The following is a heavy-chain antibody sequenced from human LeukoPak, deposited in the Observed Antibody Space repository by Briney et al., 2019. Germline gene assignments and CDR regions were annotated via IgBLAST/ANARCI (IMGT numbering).Heavy chain of an antibody. CDR2: IYYSGST. CDR3: ARPIVGATTWTAFDI. Sequence: PSETLSLTCTVSGGSISNYYWGWIRQPPGKGLEWIGYIYYSGSTNYNPSLKSRVTISVDTSKNQFSLKLSSMTAADTAVYYCARPIVGATTWTAFDIWGQGTMVTVSS. CDR1: GGSISNYY. D-gene: IGHD1-26*01. J-gene: IGHJ3*02. V-gene: IGHV4-59*08.